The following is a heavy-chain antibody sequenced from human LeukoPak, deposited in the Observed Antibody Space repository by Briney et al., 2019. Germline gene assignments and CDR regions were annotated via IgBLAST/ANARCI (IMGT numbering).Heavy chain of an antibody. D-gene: IGHD6-19*01. Sequence: SETLSLICAVYGGSFSGYYWSGIRQPPGKGREWIGDMIYSGSTNYHPSRKSRVTISLGTSKNQFSLKLSSLTAAHTAVYYCARHGGLIGGWYLEQRFDYWGQGTLVTVSS. V-gene: IGHV4-34*12. CDR2: MIYSGST. J-gene: IGHJ4*02. CDR1: GGSFSGYY. CDR3: ARHGGLIGGWYLEQRFDY.